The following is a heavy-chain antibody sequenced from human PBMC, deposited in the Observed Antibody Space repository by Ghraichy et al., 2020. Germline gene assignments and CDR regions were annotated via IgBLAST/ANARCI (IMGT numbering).Heavy chain of an antibody. V-gene: IGHV4-59*01. Sequence: SETLSLTCTVSGGSISSYYWSWIRQPPGKGLEWIGYIYYSGSTNYNPSLKSRVPISVDTSKNQFSLKLSSVTAADTAVDYWAGAILYYDYAWGSYRYPYDYWGQGTLVTVSS. D-gene: IGHD3-16*02. CDR3: AGAILYYDYAWGSYRYPYDY. J-gene: IGHJ4*02. CDR1: GGSISSYY. CDR2: IYYSGST.